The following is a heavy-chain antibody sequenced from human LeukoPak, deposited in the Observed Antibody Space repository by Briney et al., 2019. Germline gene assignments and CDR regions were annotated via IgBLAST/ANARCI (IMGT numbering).Heavy chain of an antibody. V-gene: IGHV1-58*01. CDR2: IVVGSGNT. J-gene: IGHJ4*02. CDR3: AATIQLADLFDY. CDR1: GSTFTSSA. D-gene: IGHD5-18*01. Sequence: ASVKVSCKASGSTFTSSAVQWVRQARGQRLEWIGWIVVGSGNTNYAQKFQERVTITRDMSTSTAYMELSSLRSEDTAVYYCAATIQLADLFDYWGQGTLVTVPS.